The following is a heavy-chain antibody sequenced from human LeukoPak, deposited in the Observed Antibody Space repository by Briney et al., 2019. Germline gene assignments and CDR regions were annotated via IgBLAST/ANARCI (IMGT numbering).Heavy chain of an antibody. D-gene: IGHD6-6*01. J-gene: IGHJ4*02. CDR1: GSTLSNVW. CDR3: GRSVAAPADY. V-gene: IGHV3-7*03. CDR2: IRGDGSVK. Sequence: GGSLRLSCATSGSTLSNVWMSWVRQAPGKGLEWVGNIRGDGSVKFYLDSVKGRFTISRDNTNSVSLQMNNLKAEDTAVYYCGRSVAAPADYWGQGTLVIVSS.